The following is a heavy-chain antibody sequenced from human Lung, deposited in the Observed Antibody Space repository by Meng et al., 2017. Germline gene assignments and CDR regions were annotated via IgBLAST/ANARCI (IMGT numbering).Heavy chain of an antibody. V-gene: IGHV3-21*02. CDR2: ISSSSSYI. J-gene: IGHJ4*02. Sequence: EVQLVESGGGLVKPGGSVRLSCAASGFTFSSYSMNWVRKAPGKGLDWVSSISSSSSYIYYADSVKGRFTISRDNAKNSLYLQMNSLRAEDTAVYYCARLPLLWFGESHDFDYWGQGTLVTVSS. CDR1: GFTFSSYS. CDR3: ARLPLLWFGESHDFDY. D-gene: IGHD3-10*01.